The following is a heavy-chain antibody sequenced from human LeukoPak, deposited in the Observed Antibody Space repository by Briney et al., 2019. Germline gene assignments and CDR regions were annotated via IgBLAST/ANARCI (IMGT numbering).Heavy chain of an antibody. CDR3: ARDQNYYGMDV. J-gene: IGHJ6*02. V-gene: IGHV4-31*03. CDR2: IYYSGST. Sequence: PSETLSLTCTVSGGSISSGGYYWSWIRQHPGKGLEWIGYIYYSGSTYYNPSLKSRVNISVDTSKNQFSLKLSSVTAADTAVYYCARDQNYYGMDVWGQGTTVTVSS. CDR1: GGSISSGGYY.